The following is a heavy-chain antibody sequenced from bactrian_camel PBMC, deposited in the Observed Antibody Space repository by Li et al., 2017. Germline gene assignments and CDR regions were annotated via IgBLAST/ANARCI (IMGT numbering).Heavy chain of an antibody. D-gene: IGHD3*01. Sequence: DVQLVESGGGSVQAGGSLRLSCAASGFTFDDHDMGWFRQAPGKEREGVASIYILSGTTNYVDSVKGRFTISYDSDQNTLYLQMNSLRPEDTAMYYCAADQASSFFPCPGYIERPNEYNYWGQGTQVTVS. J-gene: IGHJ4*01. V-gene: IGHV3S66*01. CDR3: AADQASSFFPCPGYIERPNEYNY. CDR2: IYILSGTT. CDR1: GFTFDDHD.